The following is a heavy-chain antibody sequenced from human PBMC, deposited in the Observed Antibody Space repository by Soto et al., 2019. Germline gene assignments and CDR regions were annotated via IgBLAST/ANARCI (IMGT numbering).Heavy chain of an antibody. CDR2: ISAYNGNT. J-gene: IGHJ6*02. CDR3: ARDAWDIGATIGRGYYYGLDG. CDR1: GYTFTSYG. D-gene: IGHD5-12*01. V-gene: IGHV1-18*01. Sequence: ASVKVSCKASGYTFTSYGISWVRQAPGQGLEWMGWISAYNGNTNYAQKLQGRVTMTTDTSTSTGYMELRSLRSDDTAVYYCARDAWDIGATIGRGYYYGLDGWGQATTVTVSS.